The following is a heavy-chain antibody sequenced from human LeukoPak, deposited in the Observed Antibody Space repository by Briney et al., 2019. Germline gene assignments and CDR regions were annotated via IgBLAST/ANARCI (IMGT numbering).Heavy chain of an antibody. CDR3: ARPNWNDKDY. D-gene: IGHD1-1*01. V-gene: IGHV3-7*01. CDR1: GFTFSSYW. CDR2: IKQDGSEK. J-gene: IGHJ4*02. Sequence: GGSLTLSCAPSGFTFSSYWMSWVRQAPGEGLEWVANIKQDGSEKYYVDSVKGRFTISRDNAKNSLYLQMNSLRAEDTAVYYCARPNWNDKDYWGQGTLVTVSS.